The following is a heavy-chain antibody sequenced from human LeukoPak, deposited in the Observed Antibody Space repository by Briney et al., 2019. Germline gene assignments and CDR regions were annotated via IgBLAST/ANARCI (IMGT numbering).Heavy chain of an antibody. J-gene: IGHJ4*02. CDR2: IKQDGSEK. CDR1: GFTFSSYW. V-gene: IGHV3-7*01. D-gene: IGHD6-19*01. CDR3: ARSLRVAVAASY. Sequence: PGGSLRLSCVASGFTFSSYWMSWVRQAPGKGLEWVANIKQDGSEKYYVDSLKDRFTISRDNAKNSLYLQMNSLTDEDTAIYYCARSLRVAVAASYWGQGTLVTVSS.